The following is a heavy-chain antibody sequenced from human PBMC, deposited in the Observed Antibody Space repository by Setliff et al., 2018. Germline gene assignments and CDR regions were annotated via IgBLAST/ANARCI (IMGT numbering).Heavy chain of an antibody. CDR2: ISPHTGGT. CDR3: ARSNYDILTRNWFDP. V-gene: IGHV1-2*06. J-gene: IGHJ5*02. D-gene: IGHD3-9*01. Sequence: ASVKVSCKASGYIFTGYYMHWVRQAPGQGLEWMGRISPHTGGTNSAQKFQGRVTMTRDTSVSTVYMELNSLRSDDTAVYYCARSNYDILTRNWFDPWGQGTLVTVSS. CDR1: GYIFTGYY.